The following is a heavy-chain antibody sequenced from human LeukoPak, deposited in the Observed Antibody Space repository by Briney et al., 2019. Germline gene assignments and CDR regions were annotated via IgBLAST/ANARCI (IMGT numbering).Heavy chain of an antibody. D-gene: IGHD4/OR15-4a*01. Sequence: GGSLRLSCAASGFTFDDYGMSWVRQAPGKGLEWVSGINWNGGSTGFGGSTGYADSVRGRFTISRDNAKNSLYLQMNSLRAEDTALYYCARGPGANLYTYSFAFWGQGTLVTVSS. V-gene: IGHV3-20*04. CDR1: GFTFDDYG. J-gene: IGHJ4*02. CDR2: INWNGGST. CDR3: ARGPGANLYTYSFAF.